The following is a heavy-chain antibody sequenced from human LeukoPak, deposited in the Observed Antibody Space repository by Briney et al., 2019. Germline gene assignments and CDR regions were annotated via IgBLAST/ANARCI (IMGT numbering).Heavy chain of an antibody. CDR1: GFTFSSYW. Sequence: GGSLRLSCAASGFTFSSYWMNWARQAPGKGLEWVASINHNGNVNYYVDSVKGRFTISRDNAKNSLYLQMNSLRAEDTAVYYCARDYGGDGYNYPMDVWGQGTTVTVSS. CDR2: INHNGNVN. J-gene: IGHJ6*02. V-gene: IGHV3-7*01. D-gene: IGHD5-24*01. CDR3: ARDYGGDGYNYPMDV.